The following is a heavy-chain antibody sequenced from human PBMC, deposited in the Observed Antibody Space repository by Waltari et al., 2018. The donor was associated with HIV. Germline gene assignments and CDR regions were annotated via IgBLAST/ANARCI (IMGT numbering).Heavy chain of an antibody. CDR3: ARARTYYDFWSGNYSPDYFDY. Sequence: EVQLVESGGGLIQPGGSLRLSCSASVTTVSSNYMPWVRQAPGKGLEWVAVIYSGGSTYYADSVKGRFTISRDNSKNTLYLQMNSLRAEDTAVYYCARARTYYDFWSGNYSPDYFDYWGQGTLITVSS. D-gene: IGHD3-3*01. CDR1: VTTVSSNY. J-gene: IGHJ4*02. V-gene: IGHV3-53*01. CDR2: IYSGGST.